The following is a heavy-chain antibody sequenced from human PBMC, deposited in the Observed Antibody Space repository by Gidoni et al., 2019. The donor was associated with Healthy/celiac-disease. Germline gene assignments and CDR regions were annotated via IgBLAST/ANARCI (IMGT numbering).Heavy chain of an antibody. V-gene: IGHV3-33*01. J-gene: IGHJ3*02. D-gene: IGHD4-17*01. CDR3: ARDGAGGDYESGRAFDI. CDR2: IWYDGSNK. Sequence: QVQLVESGGGVVQPGRSLRLSCAASGFTFSSHGMHWVRQAPGKGLGWVAVIWYDGSNKYYADSVKGRFTISRDNSKNTLYLQMNSLRAEDTAVYYCARDGAGGDYESGRAFDIWGQGTMVTVSS. CDR1: GFTFSSHG.